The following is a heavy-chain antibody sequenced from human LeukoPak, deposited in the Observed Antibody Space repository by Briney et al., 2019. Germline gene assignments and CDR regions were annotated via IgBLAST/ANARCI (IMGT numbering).Heavy chain of an antibody. J-gene: IGHJ4*02. D-gene: IGHD2-15*01. Sequence: GRSLRLSCAASGFTFSSYGMHWVRQAPGKGLEWVAVISYDGSNKYYADSVKGRFTISRDNSKNTLYLQMNSLRAEDTAVYYYAKDHCSGGSCYWVDYWGQGTLVTVSS. CDR3: AKDHCSGGSCYWVDY. V-gene: IGHV3-30*18. CDR2: ISYDGSNK. CDR1: GFTFSSYG.